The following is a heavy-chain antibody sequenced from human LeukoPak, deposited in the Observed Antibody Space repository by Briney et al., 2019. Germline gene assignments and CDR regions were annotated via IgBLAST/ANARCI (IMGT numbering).Heavy chain of an antibody. Sequence: ASVKVSCKVSGYTLTELSMHWVRQAPGKGLEWMGGFDPEDGETIYAQKFQGRVTMTEDTSTDTAYMELSSLRSEDTAVYYCARNTEWTIYYYYYMDVWGKGTTVTVSS. D-gene: IGHD2-8*01. CDR1: GYTLTELS. J-gene: IGHJ6*03. CDR2: FDPEDGET. V-gene: IGHV1-24*01. CDR3: ARNTEWTIYYYYYMDV.